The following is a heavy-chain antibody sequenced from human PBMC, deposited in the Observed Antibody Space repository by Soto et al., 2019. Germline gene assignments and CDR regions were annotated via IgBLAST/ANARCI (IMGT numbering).Heavy chain of an antibody. Sequence: QVQLVQSGAEVKKPGASVRVSCKASGYTFTDYYMHWVRQAPGQGLEWMAWINPNTGDTKYVQKFQCRVTVARDTDNRILYMELSSLRSDDTAIYYCARKSLYGSGISFDFWGQGTLVTVSS. D-gene: IGHD3-10*01. CDR1: GYTFTDYY. V-gene: IGHV1-2*02. CDR2: INPNTGDT. CDR3: ARKSLYGSGISFDF. J-gene: IGHJ5*01.